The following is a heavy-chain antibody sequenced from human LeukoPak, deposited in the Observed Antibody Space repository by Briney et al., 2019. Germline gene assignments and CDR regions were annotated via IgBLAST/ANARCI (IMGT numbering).Heavy chain of an antibody. CDR3: ARDPGYSYGYGFDD. Sequence: PSETLSLTCNVSGASISSYYWSWIRQPPGKGLEWIGYIYYSGSTKYNPSLKGRVTISVDTSKNQLSLKMRSVTAADTAVYYCARDPGYSYGYGFDDWGQGTLVTVSS. V-gene: IGHV4-59*01. CDR1: GASISSYY. CDR2: IYYSGST. J-gene: IGHJ4*02. D-gene: IGHD5-18*01.